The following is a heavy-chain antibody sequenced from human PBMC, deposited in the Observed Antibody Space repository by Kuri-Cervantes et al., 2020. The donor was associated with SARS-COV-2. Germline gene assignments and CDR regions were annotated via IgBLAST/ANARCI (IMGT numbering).Heavy chain of an antibody. CDR2: INPNSGGT. Sequence: ASVKVSCKASGYIFTGYYMHWVRQAPGQGLEWMGWINPNSGGTNYAQKFQGWVTMTRDTSISTAYMELSRLRSDDTAVYYCARDLDSSGYGYYYYGMDVWGQGTTVTVSS. D-gene: IGHD3-22*01. CDR1: GYIFTGYY. J-gene: IGHJ6*02. V-gene: IGHV1-2*04. CDR3: ARDLDSSGYGYYYYGMDV.